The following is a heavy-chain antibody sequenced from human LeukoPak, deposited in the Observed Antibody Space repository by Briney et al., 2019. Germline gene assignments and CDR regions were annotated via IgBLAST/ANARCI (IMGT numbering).Heavy chain of an antibody. V-gene: IGHV4-39*07. J-gene: IGHJ5*02. D-gene: IGHD3-22*01. CDR2: IYYSGST. CDR1: GGSISSSSYY. CDR3: ARDLYDSSENWFDP. Sequence: PSETLSLTCTVSGGSISSSSYYWGWIRQPPGKGLEWIGSIYYSGSTYYNPSLKSRVTISVDTSKNQFSLKLSSVTAADTAVYYCARDLYDSSENWFDPWGQGTLVTVSS.